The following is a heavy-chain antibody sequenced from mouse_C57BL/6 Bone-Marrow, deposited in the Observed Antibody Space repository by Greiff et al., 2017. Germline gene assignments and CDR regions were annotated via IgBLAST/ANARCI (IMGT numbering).Heavy chain of an antibody. CDR2: IDPEDGAT. CDR1: GFNIKDYY. D-gene: IGHD1-1*01. Sequence: EVQLQQSGAELVKPGASVKLSCTASGFNIKDYYMHWVKQRTEQGLEWIGRIDPEDGATKYAPKFQGKATITADTSSNTAYLQLSSLTSEDTAVYYCARVYGSSYGFYWYFDVWGTGTTVTGSS. V-gene: IGHV14-2*01. CDR3: ARVYGSSYGFYWYFDV. J-gene: IGHJ1*03.